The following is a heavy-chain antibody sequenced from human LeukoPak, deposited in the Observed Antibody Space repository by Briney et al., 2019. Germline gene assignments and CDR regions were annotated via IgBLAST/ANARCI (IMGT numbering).Heavy chain of an antibody. D-gene: IGHD3-9*01. V-gene: IGHV3-23*01. Sequence: GGSLRLSCAASGFTFSSYAMGWVRQAPGKGLEWVSAISGSGGSTYYADSVKGRFTISRDNSKNTLYLQMNSLRAEDTAVYYCAKEGYYDVLTGTEKGAFDIWGQGTMVTVSS. J-gene: IGHJ3*02. CDR1: GFTFSSYA. CDR3: AKEGYYDVLTGTEKGAFDI. CDR2: ISGSGGST.